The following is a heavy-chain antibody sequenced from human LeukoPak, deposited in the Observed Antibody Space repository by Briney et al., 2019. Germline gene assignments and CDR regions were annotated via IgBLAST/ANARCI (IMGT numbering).Heavy chain of an antibody. CDR2: INSDGRST. J-gene: IGHJ4*02. CDR1: GFTFSSYW. Sequence: GGSLRLSCAASGFTFSSYWMHWVRQAPGKGLVWVSRINSDGRSTSYADSVKGRFTISRDSAKNKLYLQKNSLRGEDTAVYYCARGDQYYYDSSGYSYWGQGTLVTVSS. V-gene: IGHV3-74*01. CDR3: ARGDQYYYDSSGYSY. D-gene: IGHD3-22*01.